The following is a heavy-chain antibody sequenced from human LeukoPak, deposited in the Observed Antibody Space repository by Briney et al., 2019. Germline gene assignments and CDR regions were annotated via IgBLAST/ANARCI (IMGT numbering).Heavy chain of an antibody. CDR3: AREVDYSPPDQFEWFDP. D-gene: IGHD2-15*01. CDR1: GGSISSGSYY. CDR2: TYTSGST. V-gene: IGHV4-61*02. Sequence: PSETLSLTCTVSGGSISSGSYYWSWIRQPAGKGLEWIGRTYTSGSTNYNPSLKSRVTISVDTSKNQFSLKLSSVTAADTAVYYCAREVDYSPPDQFEWFDPWGQGTLVTVSS. J-gene: IGHJ5*02.